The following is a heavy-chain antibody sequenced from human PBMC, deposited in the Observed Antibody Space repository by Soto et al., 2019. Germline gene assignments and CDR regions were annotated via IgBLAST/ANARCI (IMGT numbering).Heavy chain of an antibody. CDR3: ARGASLGYSSTSCYEDY. CDR2: ISAYNGNT. V-gene: IGHV1-18*01. CDR1: GYTFTSYG. J-gene: IGHJ4*01. Sequence: ASVKVSCKAPGYTFTSYGISWVRQAPGQGLEWMGWISAYNGNTNYAQKLQGRVTMTTDTSTSTAYMELRSLRSDDTAVYYCARGASLGYSSTSCYEDYCGQRTLVTVSS. D-gene: IGHD2-2*01.